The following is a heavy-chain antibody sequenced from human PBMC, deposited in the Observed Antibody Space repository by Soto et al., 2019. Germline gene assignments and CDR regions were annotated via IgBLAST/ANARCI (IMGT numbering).Heavy chain of an antibody. Sequence: ASVKVSCKASGYTFTGYYVHWVRQAPGQGLEWMGWISPNSGGTNYAQKFQGWVTMTRDTSISTAYMELSRLRSDDTAVYYCARDSTGGYDFWSGYRIFDYWGQGTLVTVSS. CDR2: ISPNSGGT. D-gene: IGHD3-3*01. CDR3: ARDSTGGYDFWSGYRIFDY. CDR1: GYTFTGYY. V-gene: IGHV1-2*04. J-gene: IGHJ4*02.